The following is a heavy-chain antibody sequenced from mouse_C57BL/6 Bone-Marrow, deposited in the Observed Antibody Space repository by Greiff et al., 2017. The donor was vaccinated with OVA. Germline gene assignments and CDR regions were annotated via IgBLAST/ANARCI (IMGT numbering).Heavy chain of an antibody. Sequence: EVNLVESGGGLVKPGGSLKLSCAASGFTFSSYAMSWVRQTPEKRLEWVATISDGGSYTYYPDNVKGRFTISRDNAKNNLYLQMSNLKSEDTAMYYCARVGLLRNYAMDYWGQGTSVTVSS. V-gene: IGHV5-4*03. J-gene: IGHJ4*01. D-gene: IGHD2-3*01. CDR2: ISDGGSYT. CDR3: ARVGLLRNYAMDY. CDR1: GFTFSSYA.